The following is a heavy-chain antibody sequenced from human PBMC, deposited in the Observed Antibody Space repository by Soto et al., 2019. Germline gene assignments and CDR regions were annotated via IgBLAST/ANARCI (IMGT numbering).Heavy chain of an antibody. CDR1: GGSISSGDYY. V-gene: IGHV4-30-4*01. CDR2: IYYSGTT. D-gene: IGHD4-17*01. CDR3: ARVRFSTVDDYGRDTGPFDS. Sequence: SETLSLTCTVSGGSISSGDYYWSWIRKPPGKGLEWLGYIYYSGTTYYNSSLKNRPSISIDTSNNQFSLRLSSVTAADTAVYYCARVRFSTVDDYGRDTGPFDSWGQGTLVTVSS. J-gene: IGHJ4*02.